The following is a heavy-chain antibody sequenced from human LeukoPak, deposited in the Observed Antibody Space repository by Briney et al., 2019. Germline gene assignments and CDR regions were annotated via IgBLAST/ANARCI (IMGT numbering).Heavy chain of an antibody. CDR3: AKADAAMVHWD. Sequence: ASVKVSCKASGGTFSSYAISWVRQAPGQGLEWMGWISPYDGNTNYAQKVQDRVTMTTDTSTTTAYMELRSLISDDTAVYYCAKADAAMVHWDWGQGTLVTVSS. CDR2: ISPYDGNT. V-gene: IGHV1-18*01. CDR1: GGTFSSYA. J-gene: IGHJ4*02. D-gene: IGHD5-18*01.